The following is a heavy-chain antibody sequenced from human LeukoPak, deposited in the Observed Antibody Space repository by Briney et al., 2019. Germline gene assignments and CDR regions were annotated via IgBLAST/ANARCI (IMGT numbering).Heavy chain of an antibody. CDR1: GFTVTSYA. CDR3: AKSDCGGDCYPLDY. D-gene: IGHD2-21*02. Sequence: GGSLRLSCAASGFTVTSYAMSWVRQTPERGLEWVSSISSGGDITHHADSVMGRFTISRDISKSTLYLQMNSLRVEDTAVYYCAKSDCGGDCYPLDYSGQGTLVTVSS. V-gene: IGHV3-23*01. J-gene: IGHJ4*02. CDR2: ISSGGDIT.